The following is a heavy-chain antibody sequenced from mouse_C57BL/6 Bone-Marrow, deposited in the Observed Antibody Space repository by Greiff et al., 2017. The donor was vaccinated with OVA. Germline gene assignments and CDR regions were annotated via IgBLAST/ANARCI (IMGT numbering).Heavy chain of an antibody. J-gene: IGHJ3*01. D-gene: IGHD2-4*01. Sequence: VHVKQSGPELVKPGASVKIPCKASGYTFTDYNMDWVKQSHGKSLEWIGDINPNNGGTIYNQKFKGKATLTVDKSSSTAYMELRSLTSEDTAVYYCAQYRAYYDYGWFAYWGQGTLVTVSA. V-gene: IGHV1-18*01. CDR1: GYTFTDYN. CDR3: AQYRAYYDYGWFAY. CDR2: INPNNGGT.